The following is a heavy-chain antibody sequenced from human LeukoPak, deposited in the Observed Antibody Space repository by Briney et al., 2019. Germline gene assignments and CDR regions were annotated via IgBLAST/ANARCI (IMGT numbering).Heavy chain of an antibody. CDR1: GFIFRSYW. CDR2: IKEDGSAK. CDR3: VMDMDV. Sequence: PGGSLRLSCAASGFIFRSYWLNWVRQARAKGLEWVANIKEDGSAKYYVDSVKGRFTIARDNAKNSLYLQMNSLRAEDTAVYYCVMDMDVWGQGTTVTVSS. V-gene: IGHV3-7*05. J-gene: IGHJ6*02.